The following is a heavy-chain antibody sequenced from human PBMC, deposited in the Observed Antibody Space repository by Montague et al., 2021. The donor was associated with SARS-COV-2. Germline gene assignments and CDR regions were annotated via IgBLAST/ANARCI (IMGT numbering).Heavy chain of an antibody. D-gene: IGHD3-10*01. CDR3: ARVSESGWFGWFHT. J-gene: IGHJ5*02. Sequence: SETLSLTCSVSGGSISSSTYYWSWVRQPPGKGLEWIGRTDYSGNTIYTPSLRSRITISVDASANQFSLNLPSVTAADAAVYYCARVSESGWFGWFHTWGQGALVTVSS. CDR1: GGSISSSTYY. CDR2: TDYSGNT. V-gene: IGHV4-39*01.